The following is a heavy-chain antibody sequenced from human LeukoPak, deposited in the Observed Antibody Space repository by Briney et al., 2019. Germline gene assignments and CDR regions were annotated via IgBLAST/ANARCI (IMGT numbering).Heavy chain of an antibody. V-gene: IGHV3-30-3*01. CDR1: GFTFSSYA. Sequence: GPLRLSCAASGFTFSSYAMHWVRQAPGKGLEWVAVISYDGSNKYYADSVKGRFTISRDNSKNTLYLQMNSLRAEDTAVYYCARDYDFWSGYTRAAAGYYYGMDVWGQGTTVTVSS. CDR3: ARDYDFWSGYTRAAAGYYYGMDV. CDR2: ISYDGSNK. D-gene: IGHD3-3*01. J-gene: IGHJ6*02.